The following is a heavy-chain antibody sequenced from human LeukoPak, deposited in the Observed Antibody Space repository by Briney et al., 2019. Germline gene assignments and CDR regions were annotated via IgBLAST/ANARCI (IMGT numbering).Heavy chain of an antibody. CDR2: IYYSGST. D-gene: IGHD7-27*01. Sequence: SETLSLTCTVSGGSISSSSYYWGWIRQPPGKGLEWIGCIYYSGSTYYNPSLKSRVTISVDTSKNQFSLKLSSVTAADTAVYYCARDIPPWGYWGQGTLVTVSS. J-gene: IGHJ4*02. V-gene: IGHV4-39*07. CDR1: GGSISSSSYY. CDR3: ARDIPPWGY.